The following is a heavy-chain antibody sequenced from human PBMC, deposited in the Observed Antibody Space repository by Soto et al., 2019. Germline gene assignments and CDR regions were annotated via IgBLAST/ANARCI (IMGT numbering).Heavy chain of an antibody. V-gene: IGHV1-69*13. CDR2: IVPIFGTT. CDR3: AKTLGQQLVPATIDY. CDR1: GGTFSNYA. Sequence: SVKVSCKVSGGTFSNYAIDWVRLAPGHGLEWMGGIVPIFGTTYYTQKFQGRATIIADDSTTTAYLEMNSLRAEDTAVYYCAKTLGQQLVPATIDYWGQGTLDTVSS. J-gene: IGHJ4*02. D-gene: IGHD6-13*01.